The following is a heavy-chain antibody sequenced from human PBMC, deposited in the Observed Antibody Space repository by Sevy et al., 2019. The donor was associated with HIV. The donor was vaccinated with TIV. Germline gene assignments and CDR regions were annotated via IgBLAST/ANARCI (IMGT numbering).Heavy chain of an antibody. D-gene: IGHD1-1*01. J-gene: IGHJ4*02. CDR3: TTSPRPNLADY. CDR1: GFSVSSNF. Sequence: GSLRLSCAASGFSVSSNFMSWVRQAPGRGLEWVSIIYGGGETYYAESVKGRFTISRDSSRNTVFLQMNSLRAEDTAIYFCTTSPRPNLADYWGQGTLVTVSS. V-gene: IGHV3-53*01. CDR2: IYGGGET.